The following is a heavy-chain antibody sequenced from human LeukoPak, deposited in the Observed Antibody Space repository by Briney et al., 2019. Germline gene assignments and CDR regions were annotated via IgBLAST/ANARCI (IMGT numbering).Heavy chain of an antibody. V-gene: IGHV4-59*01. D-gene: IGHD3-3*01. Sequence: PSETLSLTCTVSGGSISSYYWSWIRQPPGKGLEWIGYIYYSGGTNYNPSPKSRVTISVDTSKNQFSLKLSSVTAADTAVYYCARDGLTIFGVVTLAYLSFDYWGQGTLVTVSS. CDR1: GGSISSYY. J-gene: IGHJ4*02. CDR3: ARDGLTIFGVVTLAYLSFDY. CDR2: IYYSGGT.